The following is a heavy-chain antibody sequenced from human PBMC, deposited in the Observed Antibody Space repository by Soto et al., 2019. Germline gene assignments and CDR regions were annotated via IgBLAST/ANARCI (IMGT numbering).Heavy chain of an antibody. CDR2: IWYDGSNK. D-gene: IGHD6-13*01. Sequence: GGSLRLSCAASGFTFSSYGMHWVRQAPGKGLEWVAVIWYDGSNKYYADSVKGRFTISRDNSKNTLYLQMNSLRAEDTAVYYCARGQQLVRGNYYYYYGMDVWGQGTTVTVSS. J-gene: IGHJ6*02. CDR1: GFTFSSYG. CDR3: ARGQQLVRGNYYYYYGMDV. V-gene: IGHV3-33*01.